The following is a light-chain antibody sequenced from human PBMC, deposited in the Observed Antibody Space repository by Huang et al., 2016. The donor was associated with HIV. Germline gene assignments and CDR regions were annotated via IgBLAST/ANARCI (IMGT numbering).Light chain of an antibody. CDR1: QSVYSRSTRKDY. J-gene: IGKJ1*01. CDR2: WAS. CDR3: QQYYSSPQT. V-gene: IGKV4-1*01. Sequence: DIIMTQSPDSLAVSLGERATLNCRSSQSVYSRSTRKDYMAWFQQKPGQPPRLLLFWASTREAGVPDRFSGSGSGTHFTLTIANLEAEDAAIYYCQQYYSSPQTFGQGTRVEVK.